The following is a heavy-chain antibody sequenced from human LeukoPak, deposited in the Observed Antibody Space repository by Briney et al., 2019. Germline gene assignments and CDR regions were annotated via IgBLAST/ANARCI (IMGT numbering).Heavy chain of an antibody. J-gene: IGHJ4*02. CDR2: ISGSGGNT. CDR3: ATNWNLDY. V-gene: IGHV3-23*01. Sequence: GGSLRLSCAASGFTFSSYAMSWVRQAPGKGLECISVISGSGGNTYYADSVKGRFTISRDNSKNTLYLQIHSLRAEDTGLYYCATNWNLDYWGEGTLVTVSS. D-gene: IGHD1-1*01. CDR1: GFTFSSYA.